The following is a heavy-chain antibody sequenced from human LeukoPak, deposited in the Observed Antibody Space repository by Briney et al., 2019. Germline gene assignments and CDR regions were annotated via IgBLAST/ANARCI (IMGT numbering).Heavy chain of an antibody. Sequence: SETLSLTCTVSGYSISSGYYWGWIRQPPGKGLEWIGSIYHSGSTYYNPSLKSRVTISVDTSKNQFSLKLSSVTAADTAVYYCARQRRRPMTTVTTRVFDYWGQGTLVTVSS. CDR2: IYHSGST. J-gene: IGHJ4*02. CDR3: ARQRRRPMTTVTTRVFDY. CDR1: GYSISSGYY. V-gene: IGHV4-38-2*02. D-gene: IGHD4-17*01.